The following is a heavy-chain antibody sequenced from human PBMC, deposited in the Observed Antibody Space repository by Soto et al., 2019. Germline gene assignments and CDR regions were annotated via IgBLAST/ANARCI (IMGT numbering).Heavy chain of an antibody. J-gene: IGHJ3*02. Sequence: GGSLRLSCAASGFTFSDYYMSWIRQAPGKGLEWVSYISSSSYTNYADSVKGRFIISRDNAKNSLYLQMNSLRAEDTAVYYCARHKQQLVAAFDIWGQGTMVTV. CDR1: GFTFSDYY. CDR2: ISSSSYT. D-gene: IGHD6-13*01. CDR3: ARHKQQLVAAFDI. V-gene: IGHV3-11*06.